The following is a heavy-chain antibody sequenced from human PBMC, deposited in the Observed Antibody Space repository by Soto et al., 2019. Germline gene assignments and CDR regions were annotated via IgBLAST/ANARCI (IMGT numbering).Heavy chain of an antibody. CDR2: IKSKTDGGTT. CDR1: GFTVSNAC. J-gene: IGHJ4*02. D-gene: IGHD1-1*01. CDR3: SIDGGTNRRIRKPY. Sequence: GSLRLSCAASGFTVSNACISWVRQAPGKGLEWVGRIKSKTDGGTTDYAAPVKGRFTVSRDDSKNTLYLQMNSLKTEDTAVYYCSIDGGTNRRIRKPYWGQGTLVIVSS. V-gene: IGHV3-15*01.